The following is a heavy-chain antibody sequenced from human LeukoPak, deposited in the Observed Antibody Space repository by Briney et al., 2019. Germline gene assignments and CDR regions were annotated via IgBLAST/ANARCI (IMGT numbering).Heavy chain of an antibody. Sequence: GGSLRLSCAASGFTFSSYAMSWVRQAPGKGLERVSAISGSGGSTYYADSVKGRFTISRDNSENTLYLQMNSLRAEDTAVYYCAKDGEKVVPAATWYYWGQGTLVTVSS. V-gene: IGHV3-23*01. CDR3: AKDGEKVVPAATWYY. D-gene: IGHD2-2*01. J-gene: IGHJ4*02. CDR2: ISGSGGST. CDR1: GFTFSSYA.